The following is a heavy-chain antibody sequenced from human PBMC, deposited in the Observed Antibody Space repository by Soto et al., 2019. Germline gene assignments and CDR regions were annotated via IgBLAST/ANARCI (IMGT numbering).Heavy chain of an antibody. J-gene: IGHJ4*02. V-gene: IGHV5-10-1*01. Sequence: ESLKISCKGSGYSFAGYWITWVRQKPGKGLEWMGRIDPSDTQTYYSPSFRGHVTISVTKSITTVFLQWSSLRASDTAMYYCARQIYDSDTGPNFQYYFDSWGQGTPVTVSS. D-gene: IGHD3-22*01. CDR3: ARQIYDSDTGPNFQYYFDS. CDR2: IDPSDTQT. CDR1: GYSFAGYW.